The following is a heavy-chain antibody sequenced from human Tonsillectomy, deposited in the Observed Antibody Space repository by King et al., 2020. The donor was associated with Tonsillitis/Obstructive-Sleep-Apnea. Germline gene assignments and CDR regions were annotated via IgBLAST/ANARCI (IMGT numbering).Heavy chain of an antibody. CDR3: ARLVSGESDGRYFDS. Sequence: VQLVESGAEVKKPGESLKISCRASGYSFTTYWIGWVRQKPGRGPEYMGIIYPGDSDTRYSPSFQGQVTMSADKSISTAYLHWSSLKASDTAMYFCARLVSGESDGRYFDSWGQGILVTVSS. CDR1: GYSFTTYW. V-gene: IGHV5-51*03. D-gene: IGHD4-17*01. CDR2: IYPGDSDT. J-gene: IGHJ4*01.